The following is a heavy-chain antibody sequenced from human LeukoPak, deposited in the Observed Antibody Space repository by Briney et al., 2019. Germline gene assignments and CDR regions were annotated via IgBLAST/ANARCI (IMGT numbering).Heavy chain of an antibody. CDR3: AKTYYYGSGSYFSRVNYYYMDV. Sequence: GGSLRLSCAASGITFSSYGMSWVRQAPGKGLEWVSAISGSGGSTYYADSVKGRFTISRDNSKNTLYLQMNSLRAEDTAVYYCAKTYYYGSGSYFSRVNYYYMDVWGKGTTVTISS. CDR1: GITFSSYG. D-gene: IGHD3-10*01. CDR2: ISGSGGST. J-gene: IGHJ6*03. V-gene: IGHV3-23*01.